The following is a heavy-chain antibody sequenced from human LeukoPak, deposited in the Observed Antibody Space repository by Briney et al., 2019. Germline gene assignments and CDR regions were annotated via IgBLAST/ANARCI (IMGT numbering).Heavy chain of an antibody. V-gene: IGHV1-69*13. D-gene: IGHD3-10*01. J-gene: IGHJ4*02. CDR1: GGTFSSYA. CDR3: AKGMAAYGSGSLFDY. CDR2: IIPIFGTA. Sequence: SVKVSCKASGGTFSSYAISWVRQAPGQGLEWMGGIIPIFGTANYAQKFQGRVTITADESTSTAYMELSSLRAEDTAVYYCAKGMAAYGSGSLFDYWGQGTLVTVSS.